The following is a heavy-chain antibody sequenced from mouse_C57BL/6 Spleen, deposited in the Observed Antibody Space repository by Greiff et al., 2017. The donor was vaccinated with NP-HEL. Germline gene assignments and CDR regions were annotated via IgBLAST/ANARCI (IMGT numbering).Heavy chain of an antibody. Sequence: EVQVVESGAELVKPGASVKLSCTASGFNITDYYMHWVKQRPEQGLEWIGRIDPEDGETKYAPKFQGKATLTADTSSNTAYLQLSSLTSEDTAVYSCARDPYCGSSSFDYWGQGTTLTVSS. CDR1: GFNITDYY. CDR2: IDPEDGET. V-gene: IGHV14-2*01. J-gene: IGHJ2*01. D-gene: IGHD1-1*01. CDR3: ARDPYCGSSSFDY.